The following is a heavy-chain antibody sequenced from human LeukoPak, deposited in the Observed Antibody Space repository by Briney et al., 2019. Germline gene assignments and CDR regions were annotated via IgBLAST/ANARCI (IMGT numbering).Heavy chain of an antibody. Sequence: ASVKVSCKASGYTFTSYTIHWVRQAPGQRLEWMGWINAGNGNAKYSQKFQGRVTITRDKSASTAYMELSSLRSEDTAVYYCARGGGLTAVGDYWGQGTLVTVSS. V-gene: IGHV1-3*01. CDR3: ARGGGLTAVGDY. D-gene: IGHD6-13*01. J-gene: IGHJ4*02. CDR2: INAGNGNA. CDR1: GYTFTSYT.